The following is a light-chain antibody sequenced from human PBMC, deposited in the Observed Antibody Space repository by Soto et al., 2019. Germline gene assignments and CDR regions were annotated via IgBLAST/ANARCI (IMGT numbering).Light chain of an antibody. CDR3: QQYDNLPPTWT. Sequence: DIQMTQSPSSLSASVVNRVTITFQASQDIGTYLNWYQQKPGKAPNLLIYDSSTLERWVPSRFSGSGSGTHFTFTISNLQPEDIATYYCQQYDNLPPTWTFGQGTKVDIK. CDR2: DSS. CDR1: QDIGTY. J-gene: IGKJ1*01. V-gene: IGKV1-33*01.